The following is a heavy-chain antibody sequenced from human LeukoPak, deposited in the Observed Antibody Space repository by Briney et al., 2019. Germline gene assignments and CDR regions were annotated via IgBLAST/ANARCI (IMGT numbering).Heavy chain of an antibody. CDR3: ARGVAGTEFDY. V-gene: IGHV1-18*04. Sequence: ASVKVSCKASGYTFTSYGVSWVRQAPGQGLEWMGWISAYNGNTNYAQKLQGRVTMTTDPSTSTAYMELRSLRSDDTAAYYCARGVAGTEFDYWGQGTLVTVSS. J-gene: IGHJ4*02. D-gene: IGHD6-19*01. CDR2: ISAYNGNT. CDR1: GYTFTSYG.